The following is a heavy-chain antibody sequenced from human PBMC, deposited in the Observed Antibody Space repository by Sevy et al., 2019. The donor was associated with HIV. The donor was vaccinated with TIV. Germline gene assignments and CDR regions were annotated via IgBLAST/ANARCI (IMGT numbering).Heavy chain of an antibody. J-gene: IGHJ4*02. CDR3: ARDPARELLRIYFDY. D-gene: IGHD1-26*01. V-gene: IGHV3-30*04. Sequence: GESLKISCAASGFTFSSYAKHWVRQAPGKGLEWVAVISYDGSNKYYADSVKGRFTISRDNSKNTLYLQMNSLRAEDMAVYYCARDPARELLRIYFDYWGQGTLVTVSS. CDR1: GFTFSSYA. CDR2: ISYDGSNK.